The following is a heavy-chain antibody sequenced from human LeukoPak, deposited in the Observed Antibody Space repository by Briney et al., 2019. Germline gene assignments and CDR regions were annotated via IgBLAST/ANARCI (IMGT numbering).Heavy chain of an antibody. CDR3: ARTSLKFGPSDAFDI. J-gene: IGHJ3*02. CDR2: IHGDGKT. Sequence: PSETLSLTCTVSGGSINSEDYYWTWIRQHPEKGLEWIGYIHGDGKTFYNPSLKSRLTISVDTSKTQFSLRLTSMTAADTAVYYCARTSLKFGPSDAFDIWGQGTLVTVSS. D-gene: IGHD3-10*01. CDR1: GGSINSEDYY. V-gene: IGHV4-31*03.